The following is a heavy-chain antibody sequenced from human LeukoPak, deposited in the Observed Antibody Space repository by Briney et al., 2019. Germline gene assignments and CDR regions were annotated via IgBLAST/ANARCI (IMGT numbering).Heavy chain of an antibody. J-gene: IGHJ2*01. Sequence: SETLSLTCTVSGGSISTYYWHCLRQTPGKGLEWIGYISYSGSTDYNPSLKSRVTISLDTSKNHVSLDNTSVTAADTAVYYCARKSSVGVYNGYEVWYFDLWGRGTLVTVSS. CDR2: ISYSGST. D-gene: IGHD5-12*01. V-gene: IGHV4-59*08. CDR3: ARKSSVGVYNGYEVWYFDL. CDR1: GGSISTYY.